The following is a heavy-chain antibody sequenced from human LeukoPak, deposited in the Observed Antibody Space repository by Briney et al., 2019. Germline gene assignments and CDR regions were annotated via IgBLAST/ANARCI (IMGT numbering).Heavy chain of an antibody. CDR2: IYYSGST. CDR3: ARASLLSRLNCSGGSCYPHFDY. Sequence: SETLSLTCTVSGGSISSSSYYWGWIRQPPGKGLEWIGSIYYSGSTYYNPSLKSRVTISVDTSKNQFSLKLSSVTAADTAVYYCARASLLSRLNCSGGSCYPHFDYWGQGTLVTVSS. D-gene: IGHD2-15*01. V-gene: IGHV4-39*07. J-gene: IGHJ4*02. CDR1: GGSISSSSYY.